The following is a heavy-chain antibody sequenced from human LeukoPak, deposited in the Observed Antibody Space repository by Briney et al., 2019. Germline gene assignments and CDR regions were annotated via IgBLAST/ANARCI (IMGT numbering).Heavy chain of an antibody. J-gene: IGHJ5*02. D-gene: IGHD3-22*01. CDR1: GFTFSSYE. Sequence: GGSLRLSCAASGFTFSSYEMNWVRQAPGKGLEWVSYISGSGSSIYYADSVKDRFTISRDNAKNSLDLQMNSLRADDTAVYYCTRDAVVVVGPGFDLWGQGTLVTVSS. CDR2: ISGSGSSI. V-gene: IGHV3-48*03. CDR3: TRDAVVVVGPGFDL.